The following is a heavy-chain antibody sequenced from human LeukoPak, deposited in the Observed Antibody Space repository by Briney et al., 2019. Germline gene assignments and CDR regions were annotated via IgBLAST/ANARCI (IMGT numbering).Heavy chain of an antibody. CDR1: GYTFTGYY. D-gene: IGHD1-26*01. Sequence: ASVKFSCKASGYTFTGYYMHWVRQAPGQGLEWVGWINPNSGGTNYAQKFQGRVTMTRDTSISTAYMELSRLRSDDTAVYYRARVEEWELPIFDYWGQRTLVTVST. V-gene: IGHV1-2*02. CDR3: ARVEEWELPIFDY. CDR2: INPNSGGT. J-gene: IGHJ4*02.